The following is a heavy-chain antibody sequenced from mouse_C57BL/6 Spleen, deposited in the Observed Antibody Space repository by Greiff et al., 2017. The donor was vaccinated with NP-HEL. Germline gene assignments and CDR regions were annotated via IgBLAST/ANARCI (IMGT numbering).Heavy chain of an antibody. Sequence: VQLLQPGAELVKPGASVKLSCKASGYTFTSYWMHWVKQRPGQGLEWIGIIHPNSGSTNYNEKFKSKATLTVDKSSSTAYMQLSSLTSKDAEVYYYARLDTTVVAFDYWGQGTTLTVSS. D-gene: IGHD1-1*01. CDR2: IHPNSGST. J-gene: IGHJ2*01. CDR3: ARLDTTVVAFDY. CDR1: GYTFTSYW. V-gene: IGHV1-64*01.